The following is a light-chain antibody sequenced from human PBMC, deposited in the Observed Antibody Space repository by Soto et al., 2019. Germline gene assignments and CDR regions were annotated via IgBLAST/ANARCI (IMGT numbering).Light chain of an antibody. V-gene: IGKV1-5*01. CDR1: EFISDW. CDR2: DAS. J-gene: IGKJ1*01. CDR3: QHYNSYSRA. Sequence: DFQMTQSPSTLSASVGDRVTXXXXASEFISDWLAWYQQKPGQAPKLLIYDASTLESGVPGRFSGSGVGTHFTLTISGLQPEDFATYHCQHYNSYSRAFGQGTKVDIK.